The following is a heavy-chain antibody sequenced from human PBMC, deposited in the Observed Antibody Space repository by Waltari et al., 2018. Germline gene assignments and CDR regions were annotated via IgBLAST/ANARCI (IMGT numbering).Heavy chain of an antibody. CDR2: INPTDGAT. Sequence: QVQLVQSGAEVKQPGASVKVSCKTSRYTFPNSHMHWVRQAPGQGPEWMGLINPTDGATIYAQTLQGRVTMTRDTSTSTVYMDLSSLRSADTAVYYCARDNTHWSVAKYWGQGTLVTVSS. D-gene: IGHD2-21*01. CDR1: RYTFPNSH. V-gene: IGHV1-46*01. CDR3: ARDNTHWSVAKY. J-gene: IGHJ4*02.